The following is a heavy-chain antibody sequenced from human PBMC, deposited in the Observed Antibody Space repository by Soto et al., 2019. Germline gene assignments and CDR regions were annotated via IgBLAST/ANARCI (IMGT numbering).Heavy chain of an antibody. D-gene: IGHD5-12*01. CDR3: AREGYSGYDFDYYGMDV. Sequence: PSETLSLTCTVSGGSISSYYWSWIRQPPGKGLEWIGYIYYSGSTNYNPSLKSRVTISVDTSKNQFSLKLSSVTAADTAVYYCAREGYSGYDFDYYGMDVWGQGTTVTVSS. CDR1: GGSISSYY. J-gene: IGHJ6*02. V-gene: IGHV4-59*01. CDR2: IYYSGST.